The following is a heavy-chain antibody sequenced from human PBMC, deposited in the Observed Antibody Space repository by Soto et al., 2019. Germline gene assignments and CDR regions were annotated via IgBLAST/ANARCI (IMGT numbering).Heavy chain of an antibody. Sequence: GGSLRLSCAASGFTLTSYAMSWVRQAPGKGLEWVSGISSSGDHIYYADSVKGRFTISRDISKNTLYLQMNTLRAEDTAVYYCAKDSPHKNTRIFPLDPRGQGTLVTVSS. V-gene: IGHV3-23*01. J-gene: IGHJ5*02. CDR2: ISSSGDHI. CDR1: GFTLTSYA. CDR3: AKDSPHKNTRIFPLDP. D-gene: IGHD2-21*01.